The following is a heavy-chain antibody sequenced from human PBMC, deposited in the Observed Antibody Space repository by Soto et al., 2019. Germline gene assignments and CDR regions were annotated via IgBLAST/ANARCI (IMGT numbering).Heavy chain of an antibody. V-gene: IGHV3-43*02. J-gene: IGHJ6*02. CDR2: ISAAGRSA. CDR3: AKDRAAVTGAYYYYGMDV. Sequence: EVQLLESGGGLVQPGGSLRLSCTASGFTFSNSAMTWVRQAPGKGLEWVSIISAAGRSAYHADSVKGRFTISRDNSKNSLYLQMNSLRTEDTALYYCAKDRAAVTGAYYYYGMDVWGQGTTVTVSS. D-gene: IGHD6-19*01. CDR1: GFTFSNSA.